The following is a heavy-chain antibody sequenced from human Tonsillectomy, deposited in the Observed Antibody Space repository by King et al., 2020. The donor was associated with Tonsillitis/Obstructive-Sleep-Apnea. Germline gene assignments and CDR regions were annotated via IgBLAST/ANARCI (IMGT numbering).Heavy chain of an antibody. CDR2: IDHSGST. V-gene: IGHV4-4*02. D-gene: IGHD2-15*01. CDR1: GGSISSSNW. J-gene: IGHJ4*02. Sequence: MQLQESGPGLVKPSGTLSLTCAVSGGSISSSNWWSWVRQPPGKGLEWIGAIDHSGSTTYNPSLKSRVTISVDKSTNQLSLKLSSVTAADTAVYYCARPNVVAAYIDYWGQGTLVTVSS. CDR3: ARPNVVAAYIDY.